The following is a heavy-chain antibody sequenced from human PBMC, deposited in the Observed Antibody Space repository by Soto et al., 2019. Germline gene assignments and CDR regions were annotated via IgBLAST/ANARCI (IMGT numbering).Heavy chain of an antibody. V-gene: IGHV3-21*06. CDR3: ARANYDFWSGSSNYFGMDV. CDR1: GFSFTHYT. Sequence: GGSLRLSCAASGFSFTHYTMNWVRQAPGKGLEWVSAISSSGVYIYYADSVQGRFTISRDNARNSLYLQMDSLGAEDTAVYYCARANYDFWSGSSNYFGMDVWGQGTTVTVSS. D-gene: IGHD3-3*01. J-gene: IGHJ6*02. CDR2: ISSSGVYI.